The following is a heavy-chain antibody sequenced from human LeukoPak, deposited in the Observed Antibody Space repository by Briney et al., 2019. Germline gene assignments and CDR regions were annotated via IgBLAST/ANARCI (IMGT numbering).Heavy chain of an antibody. Sequence: GGSLGLSCAASGFNFSSYAMHWVRQAPGKGLEWVAVISYDGSNKYYADSVKGRFTISRDNSKNTLYLQMNSLRAEDTAVYYCARDLEGLWYDYGTLGGQGTLVTVSS. D-gene: IGHD4-17*01. J-gene: IGHJ4*02. V-gene: IGHV3-30-3*01. CDR3: ARDLEGLWYDYGTL. CDR1: GFNFSSYA. CDR2: ISYDGSNK.